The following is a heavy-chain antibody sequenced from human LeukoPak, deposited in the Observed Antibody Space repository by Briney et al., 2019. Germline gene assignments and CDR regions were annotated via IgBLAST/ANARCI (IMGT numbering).Heavy chain of an antibody. V-gene: IGHV4-4*07. CDR2: IYTSGST. CDR3: ARDAGYCSSTSCYKVFDY. CDR1: GGSISSYY. D-gene: IGHD2-2*01. Sequence: PSETLSLTCAVSGGSISSYYWSSIRQPAGKGLEWIGRIYTSGSTNYNPSLKSRVTMSVDTSKNQFSLKLSSVTAADTAVYYCARDAGYCSSTSCYKVFDYWGQGTLVTVSS. J-gene: IGHJ4*02.